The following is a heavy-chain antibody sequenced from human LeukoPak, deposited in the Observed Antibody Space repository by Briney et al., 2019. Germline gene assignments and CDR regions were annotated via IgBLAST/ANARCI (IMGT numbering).Heavy chain of an antibody. CDR1: GFTFSSYA. V-gene: IGHV3-23*01. CDR3: AKVPTPNSGYEHNWFDP. Sequence: PGGSLRLSCTGSGFTFSSYAMSWVRQAPGKGLEWVSAISGSGGSTYYADSVKGRFTISRDNSKNTLYLQMNSLRAEDTAVYYCAKVPTPNSGYEHNWFDPWGQGTLVTVSS. J-gene: IGHJ5*02. CDR2: ISGSGGST. D-gene: IGHD5-12*01.